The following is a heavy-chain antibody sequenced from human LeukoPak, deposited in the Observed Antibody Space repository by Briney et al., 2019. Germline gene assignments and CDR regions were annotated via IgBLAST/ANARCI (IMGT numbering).Heavy chain of an antibody. J-gene: IGHJ6*02. CDR3: ARGSVDYYDSSGIQNHYTLDV. D-gene: IGHD3-22*01. Sequence: QSGGSLRLSCAASGFTFSSYGMHWVRQAPGKGLEWVAFIRYDGSNKYYADSVKGRFTISRDNSKNTLYLQMNSLRADDTAVYYCARGSVDYYDSSGIQNHYTLDVWGQGTTVTVSS. V-gene: IGHV3-30*02. CDR2: IRYDGSNK. CDR1: GFTFSSYG.